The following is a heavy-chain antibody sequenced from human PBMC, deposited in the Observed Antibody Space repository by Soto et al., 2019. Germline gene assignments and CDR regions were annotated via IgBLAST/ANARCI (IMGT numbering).Heavy chain of an antibody. V-gene: IGHV3-23*01. CDR1: EFTFSSYA. J-gene: IGHJ3*02. CDR3: TKVPTGEMATVFQAFDI. Sequence: GGSLRLSCVASEFTFSSYAMSWVRQAPGKGLEWVSSISGSGGSTYYADSVKGRFAVSRDNSKSTLYLQMNSLRDEDTAVYYCTKVPTGEMATVFQAFDIWGQGTMVTVSS. CDR2: ISGSGGST. D-gene: IGHD4-4*01.